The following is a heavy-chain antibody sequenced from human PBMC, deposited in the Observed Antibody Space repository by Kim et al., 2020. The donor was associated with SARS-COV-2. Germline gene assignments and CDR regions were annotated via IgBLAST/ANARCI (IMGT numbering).Heavy chain of an antibody. Sequence: YNPSLKSRVTISVDTSKNQFSLKLSSVTAADTAVYYCAGYCSSTSCLTDYWGQGTLVTVSS. V-gene: IGHV4-39*01. CDR3: AGYCSSTSCLTDY. J-gene: IGHJ4*02. D-gene: IGHD2-2*01.